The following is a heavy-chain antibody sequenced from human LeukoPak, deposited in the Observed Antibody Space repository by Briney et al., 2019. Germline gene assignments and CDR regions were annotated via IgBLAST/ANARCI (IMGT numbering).Heavy chain of an antibody. CDR1: GYSISSGYY. CDR2: IYHSGST. Sequence: SETLSLTCTVSGYSISSGYYWGWIRQPPGKGLEWIGSIYHSGSTYYNPSLKSRVTISVDTSKNQFSLKLSSVTAADTAVYYCARGRGELRTVYFDYWGQGTLVTVSS. D-gene: IGHD1-26*01. J-gene: IGHJ4*02. V-gene: IGHV4-38-2*02. CDR3: ARGRGELRTVYFDY.